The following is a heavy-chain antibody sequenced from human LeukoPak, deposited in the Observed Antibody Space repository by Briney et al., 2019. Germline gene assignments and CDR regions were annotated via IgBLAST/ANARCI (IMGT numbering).Heavy chain of an antibody. V-gene: IGHV3-23*01. J-gene: IGHJ4*02. D-gene: IGHD2-21*01. CDR2: ITGSGDYT. CDR3: ARGVMAARLYYFDY. CDR1: GFSFGSHP. Sequence: PGGSLRLSCAASGFSFGSHPMNWVRQAPGKGLEWGACITGSGDYTYYIDSVQGRFTISRDNSKNMLFLQMNSLRAEDTAVYYCARGVMAARLYYFDYWGRGILVTVSS.